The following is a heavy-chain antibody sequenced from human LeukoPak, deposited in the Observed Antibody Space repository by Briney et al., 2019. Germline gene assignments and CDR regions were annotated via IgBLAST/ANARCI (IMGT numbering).Heavy chain of an antibody. CDR1: GFTVSSNF. V-gene: IGHV3-66*01. CDR3: ARDAYKCDSSGCFHYFDY. Sequence: PGGSLRLSCAASGFTVSSNFMSWVRQAPGKGLEWVSVLYSGVTTYYADSVKGRFTISRDNSKNTLYLQMDSLRAEDTAVYHCARDAYKCDSSGCFHYFDYWGQGTLVTVSS. CDR2: LYSGVTT. D-gene: IGHD3-22*01. J-gene: IGHJ4*02.